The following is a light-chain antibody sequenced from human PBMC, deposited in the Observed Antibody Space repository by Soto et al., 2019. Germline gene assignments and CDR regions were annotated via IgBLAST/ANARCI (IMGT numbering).Light chain of an antibody. V-gene: IGKV3-15*01. CDR1: QSVTTN. Sequence: EIRMTQSPGTLSVSPGERVTFSCRASQSVTTNLAWYQHKPGQAPRLLIYGAFTRATGIPARFSGTGSGTEFTLTISSLQSEDFALYYCQQYNDWPLTFGQGTKVDIK. CDR2: GAF. CDR3: QQYNDWPLT. J-gene: IGKJ1*01.